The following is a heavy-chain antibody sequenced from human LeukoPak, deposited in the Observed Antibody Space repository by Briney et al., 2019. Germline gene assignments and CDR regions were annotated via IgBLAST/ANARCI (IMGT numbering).Heavy chain of an antibody. V-gene: IGHV3-23*01. CDR1: GFTFSSYG. CDR3: AKGGKYYDSSGYYYGPGIFDP. J-gene: IGHJ5*02. CDR2: ISGSGGST. Sequence: GGTLRLSCAASGFTFSSYGMSWVRQAPGKGLEWVSAISGSGGSTYYADSVKGQFTISRDNSKNTLYLQMNSLRAEDTAVYYCAKGGKYYDSSGYYYGPGIFDPWGQATLVTVSS. D-gene: IGHD3-22*01.